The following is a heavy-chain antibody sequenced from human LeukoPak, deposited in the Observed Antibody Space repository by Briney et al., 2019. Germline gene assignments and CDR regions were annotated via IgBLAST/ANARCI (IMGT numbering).Heavy chain of an antibody. CDR1: GGSISSSSYY. J-gene: IGHJ6*03. CDR2: IYYSGST. Sequence: SETLSLTCTVSGGSISSSSYYWGWIRQPPGKGLEWIGSIYYSGSTYYNPSLKSRVTISVDTSKNQFSLKLSSVTAADTAVYYCARDKEYYMDVWGKGTTVTVSS. V-gene: IGHV4-39*07. CDR3: ARDKEYYMDV.